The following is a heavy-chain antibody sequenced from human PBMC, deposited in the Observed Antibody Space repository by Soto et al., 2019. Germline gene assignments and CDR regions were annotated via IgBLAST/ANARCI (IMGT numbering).Heavy chain of an antibody. CDR3: ARDLKGWYSGY. Sequence: QVQLVESGGGVVQPGRSLRLSCAASGFTFSSYAMHWVRQAPGKGLEWVAVISYDGSNKYYADSVKGRFTISRDNSKNTLYLQMNSLGAEETAVYYCARDLKGWYSGYWGQGTLVTVSS. J-gene: IGHJ4*02. CDR1: GFTFSSYA. V-gene: IGHV3-30-3*01. D-gene: IGHD6-19*01. CDR2: ISYDGSNK.